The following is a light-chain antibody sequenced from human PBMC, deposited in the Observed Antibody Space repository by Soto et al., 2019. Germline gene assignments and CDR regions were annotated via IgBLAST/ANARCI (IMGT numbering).Light chain of an antibody. CDR2: GAS. CDR1: QSVNNN. J-gene: IGKJ2*01. V-gene: IGKV3-15*01. Sequence: EIVMTQSPATLSVSPGERATLSCRASQSVNNNVAWYQQKPGQAPRLLIYGASTRATGIPARFSGSGSGTEFTLTISSLQSEDVALYFCQQYHNWPPRYTFGQGTKLEI. CDR3: QQYHNWPPRYT.